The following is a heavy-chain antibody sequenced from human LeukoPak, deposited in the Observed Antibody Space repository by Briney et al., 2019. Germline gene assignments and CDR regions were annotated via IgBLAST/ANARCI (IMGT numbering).Heavy chain of an antibody. Sequence: ASVKVSCKASGYTLASYGISWVRQAPGQGLEWMGWIGAYNGNTNYAQKLQGRVTMTTDTSTSTAYMELRSLRSDDTAVYYCARDLSWHSNYEGEIDYWGQGTLVTVSS. J-gene: IGHJ4*02. D-gene: IGHD4-4*01. V-gene: IGHV1-18*01. CDR2: IGAYNGNT. CDR3: ARDLSWHSNYEGEIDY. CDR1: GYTLASYG.